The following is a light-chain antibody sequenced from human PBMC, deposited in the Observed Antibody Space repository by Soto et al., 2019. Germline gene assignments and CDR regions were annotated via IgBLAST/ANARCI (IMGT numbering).Light chain of an antibody. CDR1: QSVSRNY. CDR3: QQYGSTPLT. CDR2: GAS. V-gene: IGKV3-20*01. J-gene: IGKJ4*01. Sequence: EIVMTQSPATLSVSPGDRATLSCRASQSVSRNYVAWYQQKTGQAPRLLIYGASSRASGIPDRFSGSGSGADFTLSITRLEPEDFAVYYCQQYGSTPLTFGGGTKVDIK.